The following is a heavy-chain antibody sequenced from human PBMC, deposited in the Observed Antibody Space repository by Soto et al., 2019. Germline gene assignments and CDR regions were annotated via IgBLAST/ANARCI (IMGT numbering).Heavy chain of an antibody. D-gene: IGHD4-17*01. CDR1: GGSISGYY. CDR2: IYHSGST. CDR3: ARAMTTVTTIDY. J-gene: IGHJ4*02. V-gene: IGHV4-30-2*01. Sequence: TSETLSLTCTVSGGSISGYYWSWIRQPPGKGLEWIGYIYHSGSTYYNPSPKSRVTISVDRSKNQFSLKLSSVTAADTAVYYCARAMTTVTTIDYWGQGTLVTVSS.